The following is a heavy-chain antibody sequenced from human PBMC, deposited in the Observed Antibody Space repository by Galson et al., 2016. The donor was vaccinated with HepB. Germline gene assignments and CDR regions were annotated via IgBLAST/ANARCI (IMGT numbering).Heavy chain of an antibody. CDR2: IGGAGDT. Sequence: SLRLSCAASGFTFSRYDIHWVRQVTGKGLQWVSAIGGAGDTYYSGSVKGRVTISRENAKNSLYLQMNSLTAGDTAVYYCARESTGRWVDAFDIWGQGTMVIVSS. J-gene: IGHJ3*02. V-gene: IGHV3-13*04. CDR1: GFTFSRYD. D-gene: IGHD1-26*01. CDR3: ARESTGRWVDAFDI.